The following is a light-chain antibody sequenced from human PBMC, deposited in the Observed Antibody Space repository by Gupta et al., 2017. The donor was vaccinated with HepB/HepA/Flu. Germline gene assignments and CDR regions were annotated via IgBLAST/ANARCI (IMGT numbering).Light chain of an antibody. CDR3: QQYGSSPQT. CDR2: GAS. CDR1: QSVSSNF. V-gene: IGKV3-20*01. J-gene: IGKJ1*01. Sequence: IVLTQSPGTLSLSPGESATLSCRASQSVSSNFLAWYQQKPGQAPRLLIYGASSRATGIPDRSSGSGSETDFALTISRLEPEDFAVYYCQQYGSSPQTFGQGTKVEIE.